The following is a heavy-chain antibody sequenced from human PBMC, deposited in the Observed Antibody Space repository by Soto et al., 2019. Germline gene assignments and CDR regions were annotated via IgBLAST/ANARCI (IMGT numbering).Heavy chain of an antibody. CDR2: IYHAGSV. J-gene: IGHJ6*02. CDR3: ARTFDYYGMDV. Sequence: TSETLSLTCAVSGYSIASGYYWAWIRQSPGKGLEWIGSIYHAGSVYYNPSLNSRVAVSLDTSKNHFSLKLTSVTAADTAVYYGARTFDYYGMDVWGQGTTVTVPS. V-gene: IGHV4-38-2*01. CDR1: GYSIASGYY.